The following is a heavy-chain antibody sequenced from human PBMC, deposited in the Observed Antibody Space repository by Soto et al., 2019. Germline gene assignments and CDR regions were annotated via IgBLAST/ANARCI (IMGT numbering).Heavy chain of an antibody. CDR3: AREAGTPAGWFDP. CDR2: IYHSGST. V-gene: IGHV4-4*02. CDR1: GGSISSSNW. J-gene: IGHJ5*02. D-gene: IGHD1-7*01. Sequence: SETLSLTCAASGGSISSSNWWSWVRQPPGKGLEWIGEIYHSGSTNYNPSLKSRVTISVDKSKNQFSLKLSSVTAADTAVYYCAREAGTPAGWFDPWGQGTLVTVS.